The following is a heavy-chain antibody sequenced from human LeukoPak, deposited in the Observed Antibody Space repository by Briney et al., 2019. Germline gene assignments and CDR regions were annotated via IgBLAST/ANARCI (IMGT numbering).Heavy chain of an antibody. CDR2: ISHSGSS. Sequence: SETLSLTCAVYGGPFRGFFWSWIRQAPGKGLEWIGEISHSGSSNYNPSLKSRITISVDTSKSQFSLRLTSVTAADTAVYYCARGQGYCSGGSCPTYYFDYWGQGTLVTVSS. J-gene: IGHJ4*02. CDR3: ARGQGYCSGGSCPTYYFDY. V-gene: IGHV4-34*01. D-gene: IGHD2-15*01. CDR1: GGPFRGFF.